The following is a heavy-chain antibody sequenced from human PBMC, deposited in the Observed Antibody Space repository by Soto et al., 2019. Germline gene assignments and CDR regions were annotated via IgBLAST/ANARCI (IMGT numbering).Heavy chain of an antibody. CDR1: GYTFTSYG. D-gene: IGHD2-21*02. V-gene: IGHV1-18*01. CDR2: ISAYNGNT. J-gene: IGHJ6*02. Sequence: ASVKVSCKASGYTFTSYGISWVRQAPGQGLERMGWISAYNGNTNYAQKLQGRVTMITDTSTSTAYMELRSLRSDDTAVYYCASPRTEDIVVVTAPGHYYYGMDVWGQGTTVTVSS. CDR3: ASPRTEDIVVVTAPGHYYYGMDV.